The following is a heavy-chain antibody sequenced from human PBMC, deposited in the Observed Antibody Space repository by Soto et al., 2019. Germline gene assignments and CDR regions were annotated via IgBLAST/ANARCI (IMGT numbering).Heavy chain of an antibody. Sequence: GGSLRLSCAVSGFVFSSYDMHWVRQAPGKGLEWVAVISNDGSNKDYADSVKGRFTISRDNSKITLYLQMNGLRAEDTAVYYCAKGKTIFGVVVVSEYWGQGTLVTVSS. D-gene: IGHD3-3*01. CDR3: AKGKTIFGVVVVSEY. J-gene: IGHJ4*01. V-gene: IGHV3-30*18. CDR2: ISNDGSNK. CDR1: GFVFSSYD.